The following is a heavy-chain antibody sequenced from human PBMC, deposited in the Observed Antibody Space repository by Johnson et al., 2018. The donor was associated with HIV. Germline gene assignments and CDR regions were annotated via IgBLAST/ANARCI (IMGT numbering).Heavy chain of an antibody. J-gene: IGHJ3*02. D-gene: IGHD4-17*01. CDR1: GLIVSSNY. Sequence: VQVLESGGGLIQPGGSLRLPCAASGLIVSSNYMSWVRQAPGKGLEWVSVIYSVVGTSYADSVKGRFTLSRDNSNNPLYLQLNSLRAEDTAVYYCARELRAGGAFDIWGQGTMVTVSS. CDR2: IYSVVGT. V-gene: IGHV3-53*01. CDR3: ARELRAGGAFDI.